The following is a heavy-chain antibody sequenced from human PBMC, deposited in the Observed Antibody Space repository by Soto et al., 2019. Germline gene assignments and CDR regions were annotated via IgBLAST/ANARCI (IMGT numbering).Heavy chain of an antibody. CDR1: GGSISSGDYY. Sequence: QVQLQESGPGLVKPSQTLSLTCTVSGGSISSGDYYWSWIRQPPGKGLEWIGYIYYSGSTYYNPSRKSRVTISVDTSKNQFSLKLSSVTAADTAVYYCARADSSGYGDDAFDIWGQGTMVTVSS. CDR2: IYYSGST. J-gene: IGHJ3*02. D-gene: IGHD3-22*01. CDR3: ARADSSGYGDDAFDI. V-gene: IGHV4-30-4*01.